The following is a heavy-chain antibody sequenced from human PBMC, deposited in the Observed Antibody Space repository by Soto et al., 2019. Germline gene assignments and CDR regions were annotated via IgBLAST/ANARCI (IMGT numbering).Heavy chain of an antibody. CDR3: ARDYSWRVRGVTPNYYGMDV. J-gene: IGHJ6*02. CDR1: GYTFTSYG. CDR2: ISAYNGNT. V-gene: IGHV1-18*01. Sequence: GASVKVSCKASGYTFTSYGLSWVRQAPGQGLEWMGWISAYNGNTSYAQKLQGRVTMTTDTSTSTAYMELRSLRSDDTAVYYCARDYSWRVRGVTPNYYGMDVWGQGTTVTVSS. D-gene: IGHD3-10*01.